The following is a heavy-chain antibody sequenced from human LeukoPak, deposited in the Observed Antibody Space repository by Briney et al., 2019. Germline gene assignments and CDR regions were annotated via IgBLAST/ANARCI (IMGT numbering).Heavy chain of an antibody. CDR2: ISTGSSYI. CDR3: ARDRIAYYDTGGFEP. V-gene: IGHV3-21*01. CDR1: GFTFSPYP. J-gene: IGHJ5*02. Sequence: PGGSLRLSCAASGFTFSPYPMNWVRQAPGKGLEWVSSISTGSSYIYYADSVRGRFTISRDNAKNSLYLQMNNLRAADTAVYYCARDRIAYYDTGGFEPSGQGTLVTVSS. D-gene: IGHD3-22*01.